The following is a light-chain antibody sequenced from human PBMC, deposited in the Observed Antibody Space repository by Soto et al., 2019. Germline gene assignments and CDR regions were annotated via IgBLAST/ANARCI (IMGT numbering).Light chain of an antibody. CDR1: QSVSSN. Sequence: DIVMTQSPATLSVSPGERATLSCRASQSVSSNLAWYQQKPGQAPRLLIFGASTRATGIPARFSGSGSGTEFTLTISSLQSEYFAVYYCQQYNNWPPWTFGQGTKVEI. CDR3: QQYNNWPPWT. CDR2: GAS. V-gene: IGKV3-15*01. J-gene: IGKJ1*01.